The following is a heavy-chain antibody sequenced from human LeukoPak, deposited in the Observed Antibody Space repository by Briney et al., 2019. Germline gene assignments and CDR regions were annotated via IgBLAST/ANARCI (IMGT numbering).Heavy chain of an antibody. Sequence: GGSLRPSCAASGFTFSSYWMSCVRQAPGKGLEWVANTKQDGSGKYYVDSVKGRFTISRDNAKNSLYLQMNRLRAEDTAVYYCARVGQYYDFWSGYYFLDDYWGQGTLVTVSS. V-gene: IGHV3-7*01. CDR2: TKQDGSGK. J-gene: IGHJ4*02. D-gene: IGHD3-3*01. CDR3: ARVGQYYDFWSGYYFLDDY. CDR1: GFTFSSYW.